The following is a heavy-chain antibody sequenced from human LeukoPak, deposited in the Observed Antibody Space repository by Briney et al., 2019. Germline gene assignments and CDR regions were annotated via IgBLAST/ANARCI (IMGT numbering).Heavy chain of an antibody. J-gene: IGHJ4*02. Sequence: GGSLRLSCAASGFTFSDYGMHWVRQAPGKGLEWLAYTRYDGTIKSYAGSVKGRFTISRDNSKSTLYLQMNSLRTEDTAVYYCAKPRPGFPAAEDSWGQGILVAVSS. V-gene: IGHV3-30*02. CDR3: AKPRPGFPAAEDS. D-gene: IGHD6-13*01. CDR2: TRYDGTIK. CDR1: GFTFSDYG.